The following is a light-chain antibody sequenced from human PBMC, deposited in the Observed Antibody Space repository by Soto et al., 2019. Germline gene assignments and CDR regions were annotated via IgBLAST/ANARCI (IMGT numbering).Light chain of an antibody. CDR1: QSVRSW. V-gene: IGKV1-5*01. Sequence: DIQMTQSPSTLSASVGDRVTITCRASQSVRSWLAWYQQKPGKAPKFLIYDASRLESGVPSRFSGSGSGTEFTLTITSLQPDDFATYYCQQFNSYSRTFGQGTKVDIK. CDR2: DAS. CDR3: QQFNSYSRT. J-gene: IGKJ1*01.